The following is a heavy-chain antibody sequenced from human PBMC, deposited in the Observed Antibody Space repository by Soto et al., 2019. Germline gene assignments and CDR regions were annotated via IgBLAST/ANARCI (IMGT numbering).Heavy chain of an antibody. CDR2: ISSSSSTI. D-gene: IGHD6-13*01. J-gene: IGHJ5*02. CDR1: GFTFSSYS. V-gene: IGHV3-48*01. Sequence: EVQLVESGGGLVQPGGSLRLSCAASGFTFSSYSMNWVRQAPGKGLEWVSYISSSSSTIYYADSVKGRFTISRDNAKHALYLRMNSLRAEATAVYYCARHPDRIAQVGWFDPWGQGTLVTVSS. CDR3: ARHPDRIAQVGWFDP.